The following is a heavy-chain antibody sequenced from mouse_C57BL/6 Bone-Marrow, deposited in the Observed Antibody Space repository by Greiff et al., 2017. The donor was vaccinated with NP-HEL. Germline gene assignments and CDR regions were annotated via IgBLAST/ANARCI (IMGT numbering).Heavy chain of an antibody. V-gene: IGHV2-2*01. CDR2: IWSGGST. CDR1: GFSLTSYG. Sequence: QVQLKESGPGLVQPSQSLSITCTVSGFSLTSYGVHWVRQSPGKGLEWLGVIWSGGSTDYNAAFISRLSISKDNSKSQVFFKMNSLQADDTAIYYCASIYYYGLWYFDVWGTGTTVTVSS. D-gene: IGHD1-1*01. J-gene: IGHJ1*03. CDR3: ASIYYYGLWYFDV.